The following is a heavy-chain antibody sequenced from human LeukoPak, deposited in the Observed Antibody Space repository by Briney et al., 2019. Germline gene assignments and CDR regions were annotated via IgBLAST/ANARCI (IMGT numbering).Heavy chain of an antibody. V-gene: IGHV3-21*01. D-gene: IGHD4-17*01. CDR1: GFTFITYS. CDR2: ISSSSSYI. J-gene: IGHJ4*02. Sequence: GGSLRLSCAASGFTFITYSMSWVRQAPGKGLEWVSSISSSSSYIYYADSVKGRFTISRDNAKNSLYLQMNSLRAEDTAVYYCARDGYGDYAPDYWGQGTLVTVSS. CDR3: ARDGYGDYAPDY.